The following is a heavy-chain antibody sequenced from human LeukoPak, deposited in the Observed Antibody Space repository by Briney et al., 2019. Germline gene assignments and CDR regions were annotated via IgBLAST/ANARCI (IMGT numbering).Heavy chain of an antibody. CDR2: LKQEGGEK. V-gene: IGHV3-7*01. J-gene: IGHJ3*01. D-gene: IGHD2-2*01. Sequence: PGGSLRLSCAASGFNFTTYWMTWVRQPPGKGLEWVAKLKQEGGEKYYVDSVKGRFTISRDNAKNSLSLQMNSLRAEDTAVYYCARDQGYCTSATCRGDAFDVWGQGSMVSVSS. CDR3: ARDQGYCTSATCRGDAFDV. CDR1: GFNFTTYW.